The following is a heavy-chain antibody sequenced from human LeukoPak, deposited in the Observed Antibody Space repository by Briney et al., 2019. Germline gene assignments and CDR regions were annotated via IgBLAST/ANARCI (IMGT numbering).Heavy chain of an antibody. CDR1: GGSISPYF. CDR2: ISYSGST. V-gene: IGHV4-59*01. D-gene: IGHD3-10*01. CDR3: ARDDYRGVTNFDP. Sequence: SETLSLTCTVSGGSISPYFWSWIRQPPGKGLEWIGYISYSGSTNCNPSLKSRVTISVDTSKNQFSLQLSSVTAADTAVYYCARDDYRGVTNFDPWGQGTLVTVSS. J-gene: IGHJ5*02.